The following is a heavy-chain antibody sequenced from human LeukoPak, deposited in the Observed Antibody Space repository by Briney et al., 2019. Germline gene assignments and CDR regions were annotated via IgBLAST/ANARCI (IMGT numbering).Heavy chain of an antibody. J-gene: IGHJ3*02. D-gene: IGHD3-3*01. CDR1: GFSFSSYS. Sequence: KTGGSLRLSCAASGFSFSSYSMHWVRQAPGRGLEWVSSISSSSSYIYYADSVKGRFTISRDNAKNSLYLQMNSLRAEDTAVYYCARDRTVITIFGVVTNGLDAFDIWGQGTMVTVSS. CDR2: ISSSSSYI. CDR3: ARDRTVITIFGVVTNGLDAFDI. V-gene: IGHV3-21*01.